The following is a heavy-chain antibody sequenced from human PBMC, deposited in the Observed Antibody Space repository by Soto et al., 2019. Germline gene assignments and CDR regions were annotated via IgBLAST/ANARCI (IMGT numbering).Heavy chain of an antibody. D-gene: IGHD5-12*01. J-gene: IGHJ4*02. V-gene: IGHV3-23*01. CDR1: EFTFSTYA. CDR3: ARDGRDGYIFDY. Sequence: GGSLRLSCAASEFTFSTYAMTWVRQAPGRGLQWVATISDSGDITYYADSVKGRFTISRDNAKNSLYLQMNSLRAEDTAVYYCARDGRDGYIFDYWGQGTLVTVSS. CDR2: ISDSGDIT.